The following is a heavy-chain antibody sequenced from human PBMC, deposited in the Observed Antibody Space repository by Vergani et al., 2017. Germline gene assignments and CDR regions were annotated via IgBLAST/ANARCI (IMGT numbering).Heavy chain of an antibody. D-gene: IGHD3-10*01. CDR1: GFTFSDHY. V-gene: IGHV3-72*01. Sequence: EVQLVESGGGLVQPGGSLRLSCAASGFTFSDHYMDWVRQAPGKGLEWVGRTRNQANSYTTEYAASVKGRFTISRDDSKNSLYLQMNSLKTEDTAMYFCARVMSGAGFDYWGQGTLDTVSS. CDR3: ARVMSGAGFDY. J-gene: IGHJ4*02. CDR2: TRNQANSYTT.